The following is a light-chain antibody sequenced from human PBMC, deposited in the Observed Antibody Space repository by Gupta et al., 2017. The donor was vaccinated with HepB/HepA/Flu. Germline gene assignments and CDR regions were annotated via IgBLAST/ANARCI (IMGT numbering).Light chain of an antibody. V-gene: IGLV3-16*01. Sequence: SYELTQPPSVSVSLGQMARITCSGEALPKKYAYWYQQKPGQFPVLVLYKDSERPSGIPERFSGSSSGTRVTLTISGVQAEDEADYYCLSADSSGTYKVFGGGTKLTVL. CDR3: LSADSSGTYKV. J-gene: IGLJ3*02. CDR2: KDS. CDR1: ALPKKY.